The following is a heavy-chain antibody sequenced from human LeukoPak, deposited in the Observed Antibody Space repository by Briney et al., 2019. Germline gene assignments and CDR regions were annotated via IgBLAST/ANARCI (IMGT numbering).Heavy chain of an antibody. CDR1: GFTFSSYA. Sequence: PGGSLRLSCAASGFTFSSYAMQWVRQAPGKGLEWVAVISYDGSNKYYADSVKGRFTISRDNSKNTLYLQMNSLRAEDTAVYYCARDQWYSSSWLDYWGQGTLVTVSS. CDR2: ISYDGSNK. D-gene: IGHD6-13*01. J-gene: IGHJ4*02. V-gene: IGHV3-30*04. CDR3: ARDQWYSSSWLDY.